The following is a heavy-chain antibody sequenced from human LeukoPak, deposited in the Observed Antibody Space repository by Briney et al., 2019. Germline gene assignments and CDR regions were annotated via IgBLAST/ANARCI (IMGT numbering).Heavy chain of an antibody. CDR2: IYHSGRT. D-gene: IGHD3-22*01. J-gene: IGHJ4*02. CDR3: ARDSPGDSSGSGY. V-gene: IGHV4-38-2*02. CDR1: GYSISSGYY. Sequence: SETLSLTCTVSGYSISSGYYWGWIRQPPGKGLEWIGSIYHSGRTFYNPSLKSRVTISVDTSKNQFSLKLTSVTAADTAVYYCARDSPGDSSGSGYWGQGTLVTVSS.